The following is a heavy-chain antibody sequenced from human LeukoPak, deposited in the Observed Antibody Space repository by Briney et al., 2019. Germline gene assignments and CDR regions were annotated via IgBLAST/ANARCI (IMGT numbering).Heavy chain of an antibody. CDR2: ISYDGSNK. D-gene: IGHD6-13*01. J-gene: IGHJ6*03. CDR1: GFTFSSFA. Sequence: GRSLRLSCAASGFTFSSFAMHWVRQAPGKGLEWVAVISYDGSNKYYADSVKGRFTISRANSKNALYLQMNSLRAEDTAVYYCASLLFSSSWSHYYYYYMDVWGKGTTVTVSS. V-gene: IGHV3-30*04. CDR3: ASLLFSSSWSHYYYYYMDV.